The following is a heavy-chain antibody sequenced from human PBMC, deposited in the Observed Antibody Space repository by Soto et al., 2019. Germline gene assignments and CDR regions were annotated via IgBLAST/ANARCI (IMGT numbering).Heavy chain of an antibody. CDR3: ARGTAAAGKSHYYYYYMDV. CDR2: INSDGSST. J-gene: IGHJ6*03. V-gene: IGHV3-74*01. Sequence: PGRSLRLSCAASGFTFSSYWMHWVRQAPGKGLVWVSRINSDGSSTSYADSVKGRFTISRDNAKNTLYLQMNSLRAEDTAVYYCARGTAAAGKSHYYYYYMDVWGKGTTVTVSS. D-gene: IGHD6-13*01. CDR1: GFTFSSYW.